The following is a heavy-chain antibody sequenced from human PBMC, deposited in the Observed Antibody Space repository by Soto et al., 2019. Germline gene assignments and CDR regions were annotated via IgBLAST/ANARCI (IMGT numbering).Heavy chain of an antibody. CDR3: ARDAAMALPDA. D-gene: IGHD5-18*01. CDR1: GYTLTSYG. CDR2: ISAYNGNT. V-gene: IGHV1-18*01. Sequence: ASVKVSCKASGYTLTSYGISWVRQAPGQGLEWMGWISAYNGNTKYAQKLQGRVTMTTDTSTSTAYMELRSLRSDDTAVYYCARDAAMALPDAWGQGTLVTSPQ. J-gene: IGHJ4*02.